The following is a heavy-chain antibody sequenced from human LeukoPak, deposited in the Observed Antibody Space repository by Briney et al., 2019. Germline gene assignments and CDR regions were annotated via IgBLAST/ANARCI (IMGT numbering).Heavy chain of an antibody. J-gene: IGHJ6*03. CDR3: AKSYYDFWGGYGGGYYYYMDV. CDR1: GGSISSSSYY. CDR2: IYYSGST. Sequence: PSETPSLXCTVSGGSISSSSYYWGWIRQPPGKGPEWIGSIYYSGSTYYNPSLKSRVTISVDTSENQFSLKLSSVTAADTAVYYCAKSYYDFWGGYGGGYYYYMDVWGKGTTVTVSS. D-gene: IGHD3-3*01. V-gene: IGHV4-39*05.